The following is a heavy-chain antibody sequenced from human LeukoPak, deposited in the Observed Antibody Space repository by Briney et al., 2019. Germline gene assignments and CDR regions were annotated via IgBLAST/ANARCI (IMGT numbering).Heavy chain of an antibody. D-gene: IGHD1-26*01. J-gene: IGHJ4*02. CDR2: ISSSSSYI. CDR3: ARAGGSGSYGVFDY. V-gene: IGHV3-21*01. Sequence: GGSLRLSCAASGFTFSSYSMNWVRQAPGKGLEWVSSISSSSSYIYYADSVKGRFTISRDNAKNSLYLQMNSLRAEDTAVYYCARAGGSGSYGVFDYWGQGTLVTVSS. CDR1: GFTFSSYS.